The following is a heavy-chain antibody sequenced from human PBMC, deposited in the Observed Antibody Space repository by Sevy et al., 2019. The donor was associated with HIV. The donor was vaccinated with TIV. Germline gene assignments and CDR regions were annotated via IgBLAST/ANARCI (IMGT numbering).Heavy chain of an antibody. D-gene: IGHD6-19*01. J-gene: IGHJ4*02. CDR3: ARDLHSSGWYDFDY. CDR2: IYSGGST. Sequence: GGSLRLSCAASGFTVSSNYMSWVRQAPGKGLEWVSVIYSGGSTYYADSVKGRFTISRDNSKNTLYLQMNSLRAEDTAVYYCARDLHSSGWYDFDYWGQGTLVTVSS. V-gene: IGHV3-53*01. CDR1: GFTVSSNY.